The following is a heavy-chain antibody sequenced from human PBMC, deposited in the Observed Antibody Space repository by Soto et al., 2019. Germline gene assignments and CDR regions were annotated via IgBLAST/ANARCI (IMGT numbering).Heavy chain of an antibody. CDR3: ARDNYGSGSYYYYYMDV. Sequence: GASVKVSCKASGYTFTSYAMHWVRQAPGQRFEWMGWINAGNGNTKYSQKFQGRVTITRDTSASTAYMELSSLRSEDTAVYYCARDNYGSGSYYYYYMDVWGKGTTVTVSS. CDR1: GYTFTSYA. J-gene: IGHJ6*03. D-gene: IGHD3-10*01. CDR2: INAGNGNT. V-gene: IGHV1-3*01.